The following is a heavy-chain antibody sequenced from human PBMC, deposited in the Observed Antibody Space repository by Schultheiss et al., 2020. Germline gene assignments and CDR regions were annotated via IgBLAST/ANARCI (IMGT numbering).Heavy chain of an antibody. CDR3: ARDVGSSWPYYYYYGMDV. Sequence: SETLSLTCAVSGGSISSSNWWSWVRQPPGKGLEWIGEIYHSGSTNYNPSLKNRVTISVDKSKNQFSLKLSSVTAADTAVYYCARDVGSSWPYYYYYGMDVWGQGTTVTVSS. CDR1: GGSISSSNW. CDR2: IYHSGST. V-gene: IGHV4-4*02. D-gene: IGHD6-13*01. J-gene: IGHJ6*02.